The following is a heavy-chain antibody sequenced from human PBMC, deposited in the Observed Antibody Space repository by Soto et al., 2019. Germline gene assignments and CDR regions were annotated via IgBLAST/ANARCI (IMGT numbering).Heavy chain of an antibody. V-gene: IGHV2-5*02. D-gene: IGHD2-15*01. CDR3: AHVPYCSAGSCYVDY. J-gene: IGHJ4*02. CDR2: IYWDDDK. Sequence: QITLNESGPTLVKPTQTLTLTCTFSGFLLSTSGVGVGWIRQPPGKALEWLALIYWDDDKRYSPSLKSRLTITNDTSKNQVVLTTTNMDPVDTATYYCAHVPYCSAGSCYVDYWGQGTLVTGPS. CDR1: GFLLSTSGVG.